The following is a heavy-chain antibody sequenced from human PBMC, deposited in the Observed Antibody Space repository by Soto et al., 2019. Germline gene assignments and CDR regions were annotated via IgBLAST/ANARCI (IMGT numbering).Heavy chain of an antibody. V-gene: IGHV1-3*01. Sequence: SVNVSGTASGYTFTSYGMHWEPPAPGQRLEWMGWFNAGTGNTKYSQKFQGRVTIATHTSASTAYMELSSLRSEDTAVYYCARNHYSSPLYYYYGMDVWGQGTTVTVSS. D-gene: IGHD4-4*01. CDR1: GYTFTSYG. J-gene: IGHJ6*02. CDR2: FNAGTGNT. CDR3: ARNHYSSPLYYYYGMDV.